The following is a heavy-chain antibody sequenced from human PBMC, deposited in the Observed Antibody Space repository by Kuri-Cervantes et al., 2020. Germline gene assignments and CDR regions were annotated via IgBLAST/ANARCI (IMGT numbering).Heavy chain of an antibody. V-gene: IGHV4-39*01. CDR2: IYYSGST. CDR3: ARLSTAAY. J-gene: IGHJ4*02. D-gene: IGHD2/OR15-2a*01. Sequence: ESLKISCTVSGGSISSSSYYWGWIRQPPGKGLEWIGSIYYSGSTYYNPSLKSRVTISVDTSKNQFSLKLSSVTAADTAVYYCARLSTAAYWGQGTLVTVSS. CDR1: GGSISSSSYY.